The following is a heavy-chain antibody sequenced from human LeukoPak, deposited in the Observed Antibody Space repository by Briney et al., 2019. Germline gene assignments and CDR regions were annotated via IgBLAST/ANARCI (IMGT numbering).Heavy chain of an antibody. J-gene: IGHJ4*02. V-gene: IGHV3-53*01. CDR1: GFTVSSNY. CDR2: IYSGGST. D-gene: IGHD1-26*01. Sequence: GGSLSLSCAASGFTVSSNYMSWVRQAPGKGLEWVSVIYSGGSTYYADSVKGRFTISRDNSKNTLYLQMNSLRAEDTAVYYCARGRGSASQHFDYWGQGTLVTVSS. CDR3: ARGRGSASQHFDY.